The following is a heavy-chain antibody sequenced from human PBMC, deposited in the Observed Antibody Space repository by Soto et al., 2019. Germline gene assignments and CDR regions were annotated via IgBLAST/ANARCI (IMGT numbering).Heavy chain of an antibody. CDR2: IYYSGST. D-gene: IGHD3-10*01. Sequence: SETLSLTCTVSGGSISSYYWSWIRQPPGKGLEWIGYIYYSGSTNYNPSLKSRVTISVDTSKNQFSLKLSSVTAADTAVYYCARGKRKGDAAAFDIWGQGTMVTVSS. V-gene: IGHV4-59*01. J-gene: IGHJ3*02. CDR1: GGSISSYY. CDR3: ARGKRKGDAAAFDI.